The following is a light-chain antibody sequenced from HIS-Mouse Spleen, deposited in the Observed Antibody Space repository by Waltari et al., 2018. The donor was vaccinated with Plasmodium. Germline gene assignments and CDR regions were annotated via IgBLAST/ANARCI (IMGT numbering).Light chain of an antibody. CDR3: AAWDDSLSGRV. CDR1: SSNIGSNY. CDR2: RNN. V-gene: IGLV1-47*01. J-gene: IGLJ3*02. Sequence: QSVLTQPPSASGTPGQRVTISCSGSSSNIGSNYVYWYQQSPGTAPKLLIWRNNRRPSGGPDRFSGSKSGTSASVASSGLRSEEEADYYCAAWDDSLSGRVFGGGTKLTVL.